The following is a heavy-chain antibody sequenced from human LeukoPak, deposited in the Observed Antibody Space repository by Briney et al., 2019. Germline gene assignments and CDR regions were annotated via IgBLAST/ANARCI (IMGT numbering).Heavy chain of an antibody. J-gene: IGHJ4*02. CDR2: ISYDDGSNK. Sequence: PGGPLRLSCAASGFTFSSYGMHWVRQAPGKGLEWVAVISYDDGSNKYYADSVKGRFTISRDNSKNTLYRQMNSLRAEDTAVYYCAKEQLTSGYSFLTDYWGQGTLVTVSS. CDR3: AKEQLTSGYSFLTDY. CDR1: GFTFSSYG. V-gene: IGHV3-30*18. D-gene: IGHD5-18*01.